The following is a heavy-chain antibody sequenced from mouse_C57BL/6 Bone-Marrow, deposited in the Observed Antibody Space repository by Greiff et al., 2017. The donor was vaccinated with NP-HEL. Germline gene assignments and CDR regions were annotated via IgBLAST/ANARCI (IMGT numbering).Heavy chain of an antibody. CDR1: GYTFTSYW. CDR2: IHPNSGST. D-gene: IGHD3-3*01. CDR3: ARGKGYYYAMDY. J-gene: IGHJ4*01. V-gene: IGHV1-64*01. Sequence: VKLMESGAELVKPGASVKLSCKASGYTFTSYWMHWVKQRPGQGLEWIGMIHPNSGSTNYNEKFKSKATLTVDKSSSTAYMQLSSLTSEDSAVYYCARGKGYYYAMDYWGQGTSVTVSS.